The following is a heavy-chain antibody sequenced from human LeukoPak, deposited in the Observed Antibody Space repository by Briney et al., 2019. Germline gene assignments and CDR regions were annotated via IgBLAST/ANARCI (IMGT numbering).Heavy chain of an antibody. J-gene: IGHJ4*02. CDR1: GYTLTGYY. D-gene: IGHD3-3*01. Sequence: ASVKVSCKASGYTLTGYYMHWVRQAPGQGLEWMGWINPNSGGTNYAQKFQGRVTMTRDTSISTAYMELSRLRSDDTAVYYCARAPVTIFGVVIIPYDYWGQGTLVTVSS. CDR2: INPNSGGT. CDR3: ARAPVTIFGVVIIPYDY. V-gene: IGHV1-2*02.